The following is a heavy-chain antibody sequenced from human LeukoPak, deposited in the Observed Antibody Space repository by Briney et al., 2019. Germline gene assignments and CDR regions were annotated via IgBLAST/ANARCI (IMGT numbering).Heavy chain of an antibody. D-gene: IGHD1-1*01. V-gene: IGHV4-59*12. CDR3: ATQQTGNWFDP. Sequence: TPSETLSLTCTVSGGSITNYYWSWIRQPPGKGLEWVGFISYSGSTNYNPSLQSRVTISVDTSKNHFSLKLSSVTAADTAVYYCATQQTGNWFDPWGQGTLVTVSS. J-gene: IGHJ5*02. CDR1: GGSITNYY. CDR2: ISYSGST.